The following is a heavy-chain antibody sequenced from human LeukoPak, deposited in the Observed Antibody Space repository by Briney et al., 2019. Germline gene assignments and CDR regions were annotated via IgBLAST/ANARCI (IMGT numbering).Heavy chain of an antibody. Sequence: GGSLRLSCAASGFTFSNYGMHWVRQAPGKGLEWVAVVWHDGSNKYYADSVKGRFTISRDNSKNTLYVQMNSLRAEDTAVYYCARDISSSWFDHWGQRTLVTVSS. CDR3: ARDISSSWFDH. J-gene: IGHJ5*02. CDR1: GFTFSNYG. V-gene: IGHV3-33*01. D-gene: IGHD6-13*01. CDR2: VWHDGSNK.